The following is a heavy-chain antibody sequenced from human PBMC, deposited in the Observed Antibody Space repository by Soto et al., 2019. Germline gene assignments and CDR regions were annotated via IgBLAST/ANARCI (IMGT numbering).Heavy chain of an antibody. D-gene: IGHD3-9*01. V-gene: IGHV1-46*03. CDR1: GYTFTSYY. J-gene: IGHJ6*03. CDR3: AGSQFKYYDILTSYYNHYYMDV. Sequence: GASVKVSCKASGYTFTSYYMHCGRQAPGKRLEWVGIINPSGGSTSYAQKFQGRVTMTRDTSTSTVYMELSSLRSEDTAVYYCAGSQFKYYDILTSYYNHYYMDVWGKGTTVTVSS. CDR2: INPSGGST.